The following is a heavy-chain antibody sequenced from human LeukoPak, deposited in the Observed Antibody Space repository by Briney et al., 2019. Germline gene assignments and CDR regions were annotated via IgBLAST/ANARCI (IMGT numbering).Heavy chain of an antibody. CDR2: IIPIFGTA. J-gene: IGHJ6*03. V-gene: IGHV1-69*13. Sequence: SVKVSCKASGGTFSSYAISWVRQAPGQGLEWMGGIIPIFGTANYAQKFQGRVTITADESTSTAYMELSSLRSEDTAVYYCARDAQHIVVVPAAIPSYYYYYMDVWGKGTTVTVSS. CDR1: GGTFSSYA. CDR3: ARDAQHIVVVPAAIPSYYYYYMDV. D-gene: IGHD2-2*02.